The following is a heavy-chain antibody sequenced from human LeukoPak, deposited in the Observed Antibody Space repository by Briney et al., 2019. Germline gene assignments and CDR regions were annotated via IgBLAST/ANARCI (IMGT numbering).Heavy chain of an antibody. CDR1: GFTFDHYR. CDR2: INSDGTNI. CDR3: ARTTTVGCDY. V-gene: IGHV3-21*01. J-gene: IGHJ4*02. D-gene: IGHD4-23*01. Sequence: GGSLRLSCAASGFTFDHYRMNWVRQAPGKGLEWVSSINSDGTNIYYTDSVKGRFTLSRDNAKNSLYLQMNSLRAEDTAVYYGARTTTVGCDYWGQGALVTVSS.